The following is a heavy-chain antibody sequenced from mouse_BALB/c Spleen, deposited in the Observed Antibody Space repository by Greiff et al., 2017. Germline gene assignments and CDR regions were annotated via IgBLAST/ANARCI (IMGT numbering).Heavy chain of an antibody. V-gene: IGHV5-9-4*01. J-gene: IGHJ4*01. D-gene: IGHD1-1*01. CDR1: GFAFSSYD. CDR2: ISSGGSYT. Sequence: EVKLVESGGGLVKPGGSLKLSCAASGFAFSSYDMSWVRQTPEKRLEWVAYISSGGSYTYYPDTVTGRFTISRDNAKNTLYLEMSSLRSEDTAMYYCARDYYYGSSRYYYAMDYWGQGTSVTVSS. CDR3: ARDYYYGSSRYYYAMDY.